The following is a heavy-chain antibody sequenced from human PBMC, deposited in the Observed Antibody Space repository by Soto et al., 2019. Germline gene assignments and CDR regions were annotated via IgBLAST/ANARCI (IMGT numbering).Heavy chain of an antibody. CDR2: ISSSSSYI. D-gene: IGHD6-13*01. V-gene: IGHV3-21*01. J-gene: IGHJ5*02. Sequence: PGGSLRLSCAASGFTFSSYSMNWGRQAPGKGLEWVSSISSSSSYIYYADSVNCRFTISTDNAKNSLYLQMNSLRAEDTAVYYCARGGAAAEFGPAPFDPWGQGTLVTVSS. CDR3: ARGGAAAEFGPAPFDP. CDR1: GFTFSSYS.